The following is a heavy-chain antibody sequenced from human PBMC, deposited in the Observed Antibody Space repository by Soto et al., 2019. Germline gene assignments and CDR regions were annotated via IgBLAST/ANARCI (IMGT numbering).Heavy chain of an antibody. V-gene: IGHV3-30*18. Sequence: LSLSCAASGFTFSSYVMHWVRQAPGKSLAWVALISYDGSNKYYADSVKGRFTISRDNSKNTLYLQMNSLRAEETAVYYCAKTAPYDFWSGYYPGDYYYGMDVWGQGTTVTVSS. CDR3: AKTAPYDFWSGYYPGDYYYGMDV. J-gene: IGHJ6*01. D-gene: IGHD3-3*01. CDR2: ISYDGSNK. CDR1: GFTFSSYV.